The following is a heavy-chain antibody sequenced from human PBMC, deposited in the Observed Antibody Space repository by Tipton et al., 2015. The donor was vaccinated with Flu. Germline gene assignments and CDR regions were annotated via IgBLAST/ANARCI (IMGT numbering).Heavy chain of an antibody. CDR2: IYASGVT. CDR1: GGSMSNNF. V-gene: IGHV4-4*07. CDR3: ARDPHKLGGESDAFDI. J-gene: IGHJ3*02. Sequence: LRLSCTVSGGSMSNNFWSWFRQPAEKGLEWIGRIYASGVTNYNPSLKSRVTMSIDTSKNPFSLRLSSVTAADTAVYYCARDPHKLGGESDAFDIWGQGTMVTVSS. D-gene: IGHD7-27*01.